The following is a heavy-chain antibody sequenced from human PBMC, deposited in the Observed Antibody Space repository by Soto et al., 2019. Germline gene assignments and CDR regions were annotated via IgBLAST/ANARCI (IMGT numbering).Heavy chain of an antibody. CDR3: AKTTTLDRAFDI. V-gene: IGHV3-23*01. CDR2: ISGSGGST. CDR1: GFTFSSYD. Sequence: EVQLLESGGGLVQPGGSLRLSCAASGFTFSSYDMSWVRQAPWKGLECVSGISGSGGSTYYADSVKGRFTISRDNSKNTLYLQMNSLRAEDTAVYYCAKTTTLDRAFDIWGQGTMVTVSS. J-gene: IGHJ3*02. D-gene: IGHD4-17*01.